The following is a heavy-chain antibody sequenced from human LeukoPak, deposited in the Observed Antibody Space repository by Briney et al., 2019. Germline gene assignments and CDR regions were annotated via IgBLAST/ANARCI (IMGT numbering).Heavy chain of an antibody. CDR2: INHSGST. V-gene: IGHV4-34*01. CDR3: AREEMATIDY. D-gene: IGHD5-12*01. J-gene: IGHJ4*02. Sequence: SETLSLTCAVYGGSFSGYYWSWIRQPPGKGLEWIGEINHSGSTNYNPSLKSRVTISVDMSKNQFSLKLSSVTAADTAVYYCAREEMATIDYWGQGTLVTVSS. CDR1: GGSFSGYY.